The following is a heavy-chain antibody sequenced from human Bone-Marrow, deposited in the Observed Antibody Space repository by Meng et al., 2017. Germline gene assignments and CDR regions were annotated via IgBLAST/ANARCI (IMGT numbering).Heavy chain of an antibody. V-gene: IGHV3-21*01. D-gene: IGHD1-26*01. CDR2: ISSSSSYI. J-gene: IGHJ4*02. CDR3: ARDDGSYTYYFDY. Sequence: GESLKISCAASGFTFSSYAMSWVRQAPGKGLEWVSSISSSSSYIYYADSVKGRFTISRDNAKNSLYLQMNSLRAEDTAVYYCARDDGSYTYYFDYWGQGTLVTVSS. CDR1: GFTFSSYA.